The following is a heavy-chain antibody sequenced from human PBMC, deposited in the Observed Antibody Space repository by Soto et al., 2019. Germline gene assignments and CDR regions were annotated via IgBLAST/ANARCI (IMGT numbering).Heavy chain of an antibody. CDR2: IIPILGIA. D-gene: IGHD3-10*01. CDR1: GGTFSSYT. J-gene: IGHJ4*02. Sequence: QVQLVQSGAEVKKPGSSEKVSCKASGGTFSSYTISWVRQAPGQGLEWMGRIIPILGIADYAQKFQCRVTITADKSMSTDYIELSSLRSEDTAVYYCAIEEYYYGSGAFFDYWGQRTLVTVSP. CDR3: AIEEYYYGSGAFFDY. V-gene: IGHV1-69*08.